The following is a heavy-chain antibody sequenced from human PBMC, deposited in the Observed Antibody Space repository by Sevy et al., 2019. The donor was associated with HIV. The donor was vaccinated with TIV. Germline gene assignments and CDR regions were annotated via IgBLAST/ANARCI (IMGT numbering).Heavy chain of an antibody. Sequence: GESLKISCQGSGYSFTSHWIGWVRHMPGKGLEWMGIIFPDDSDTRYSRSFQGQVTFPADNSFNTAYLQWSSLKASDTAMYYCATSRSGYFDSSGYYIYWGQGTLVTVSS. V-gene: IGHV5-51*01. CDR1: GYSFTSHW. CDR2: IFPDDSDT. J-gene: IGHJ4*02. CDR3: ATSRSGYFDSSGYYIY. D-gene: IGHD3-22*01.